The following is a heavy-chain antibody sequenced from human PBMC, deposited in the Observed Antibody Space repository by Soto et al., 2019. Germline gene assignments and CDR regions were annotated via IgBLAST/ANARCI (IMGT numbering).Heavy chain of an antibody. CDR1: GGSVSNSSYY. J-gene: IGHJ4*02. CDR2: IYYSGST. V-gene: IGHV4-61*01. CDR3: ARVRSSGYYGILDY. Sequence: SETLSLTCAVSGGSVSNSSYYWSWIRQPPGERLEWIGNIYYSGSTNYNPSLKSRVTISVHTSKNQFSLKLTSVTAADTAVYYCARVRSSGYYGILDYWGQGTLVTVSS. D-gene: IGHD3-22*01.